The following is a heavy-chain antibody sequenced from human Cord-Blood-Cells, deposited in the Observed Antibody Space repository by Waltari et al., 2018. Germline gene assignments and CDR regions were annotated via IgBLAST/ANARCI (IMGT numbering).Heavy chain of an antibody. Sequence: QVQLVESGGGVVQPGRSLRLSCAASGFTFSSYGMHWVRQAPGKGLEWVAVIWYDGSNKYYADSVKGRFTISRDNSKNTLYLQMNSLRAEDTAVYYCARDQVGATTGLDYWGQGTLVTVSS. CDR3: ARDQVGATTGLDY. CDR2: IWYDGSNK. CDR1: GFTFSSYG. D-gene: IGHD1-26*01. V-gene: IGHV3-33*01. J-gene: IGHJ4*02.